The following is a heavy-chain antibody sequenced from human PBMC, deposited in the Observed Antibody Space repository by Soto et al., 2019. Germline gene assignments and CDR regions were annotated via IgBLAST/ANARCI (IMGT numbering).Heavy chain of an antibody. CDR1: GYTFTSYG. D-gene: IGHD3-3*01. CDR2: ISAYNGNT. CDR3: ARDRYVLRFLEWSPRFDY. V-gene: IGHV1-18*01. Sequence: ASVKVSCKASGYTFTSYGISWVRQAPGQGLEWMGWISAYNGNTNYAQKLQGRVIMTTDTSTSTAYMELRSLRSDDTAVYYCARDRYVLRFLEWSPRFDYWGQGTLVTVSS. J-gene: IGHJ4*02.